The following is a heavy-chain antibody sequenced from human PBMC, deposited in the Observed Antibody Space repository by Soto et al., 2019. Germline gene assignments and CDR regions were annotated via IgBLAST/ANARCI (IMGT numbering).Heavy chain of an antibody. Sequence: SVSSAWMNWVRQAPGKGLEWVGRIRSKSDGETTDYAAPVKGRFTISRDDSRNTLYLQMNSLKTEDAALYYCATFPGYYATSPFDFWGQGTLVTVSS. J-gene: IGHJ4*02. CDR1: SVSSAW. CDR3: ATFPGYYATSPFDF. D-gene: IGHD3-22*01. CDR2: IRSKSDGETT. V-gene: IGHV3-15*07.